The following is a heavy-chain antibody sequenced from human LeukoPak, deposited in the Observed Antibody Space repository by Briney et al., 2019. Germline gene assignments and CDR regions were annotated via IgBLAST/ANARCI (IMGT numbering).Heavy chain of an antibody. CDR3: ARVQTVTFGMDV. CDR2: IYHSGST. Sequence: PSQTLSLTCAVSGGSISSGGYSWSWIRQPPGKGLEWIGYIYHSGSTYYNPSLKSRVTISVDRSKNQFSLKLSSVTAADTAVYYCARVQTVTFGMDVWGQGTTVTVSS. D-gene: IGHD4-17*01. J-gene: IGHJ6*02. CDR1: GGSISSGGYS. V-gene: IGHV4-30-2*01.